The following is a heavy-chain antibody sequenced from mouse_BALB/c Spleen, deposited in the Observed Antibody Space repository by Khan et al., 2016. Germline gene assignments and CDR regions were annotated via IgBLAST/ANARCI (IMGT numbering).Heavy chain of an antibody. Sequence: QIQLVQSGPELKKPGETVKISCKASGYTFTNYGMNWVKQAPGKGLKWMGWINTNTGEPTYAEEFKGRFAISLETSARTAYLQINNLKHEDTATYFCAEDYYGSNWFAYWGQGTLVTVSA. CDR3: AEDYYGSNWFAY. CDR1: GYTFTNYG. V-gene: IGHV9-3*02. CDR2: INTNTGEP. D-gene: IGHD1-1*01. J-gene: IGHJ3*01.